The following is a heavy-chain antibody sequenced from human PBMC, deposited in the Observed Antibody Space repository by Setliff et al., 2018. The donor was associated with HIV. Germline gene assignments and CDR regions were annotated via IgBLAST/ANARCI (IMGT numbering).Heavy chain of an antibody. D-gene: IGHD3-9*01. J-gene: IGHJ3*02. CDR1: GGTFSSYA. CDR2: IIPIFGTA. CDR3: AALTPDFDWLLLVGVGAFDI. Sequence: SVKVSCKASGGTFSSYAISWVRQAPGQGLEWMGGIIPIFGTANYAQKFQGRVTITTDESTSTAYMELSSLRSEDTAVYYCAALTPDFDWLLLVGVGAFDIWGQGTMVTVSS. V-gene: IGHV1-69*05.